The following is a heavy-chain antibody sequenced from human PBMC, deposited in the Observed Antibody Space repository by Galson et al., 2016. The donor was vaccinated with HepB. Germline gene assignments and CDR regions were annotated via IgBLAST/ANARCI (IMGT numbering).Heavy chain of an antibody. V-gene: IGHV1-69*13. D-gene: IGHD5-24*01. CDR2: IINLYGTA. CDR1: GGTFSSYA. CDR3: ARVRDGYNTHFYYGMDV. Sequence: SVKVSCKASGGTFSSYAISWVRQAPGQGLEWMGVIINLYGTANYALKFQGRVTITADESTNPAHMEVSSLRCEDTAVYYCARVRDGYNTHFYYGMDVWGQGTSVTVS. J-gene: IGHJ6*02.